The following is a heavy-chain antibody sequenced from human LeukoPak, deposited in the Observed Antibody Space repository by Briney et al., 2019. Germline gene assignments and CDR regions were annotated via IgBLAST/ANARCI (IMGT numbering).Heavy chain of an antibody. CDR2: INPSGGST. D-gene: IGHD6-19*01. Sequence: ASVNVSCKASGYIFTSYNIYWVRQAPGQGLEWMGLINPSGGSTNYAQKFQGRVTMTRDTSTSTVYMELSSLRSEDTAVYYCARFAVHRRITVAGQFGLDYWGQGTLVSLSS. CDR3: ARFAVHRRITVAGQFGLDY. J-gene: IGHJ4*02. V-gene: IGHV1-46*01. CDR1: GYIFTSYN.